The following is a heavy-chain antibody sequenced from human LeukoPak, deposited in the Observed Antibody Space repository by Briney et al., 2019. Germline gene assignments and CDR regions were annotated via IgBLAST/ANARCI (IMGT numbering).Heavy chain of an antibody. V-gene: IGHV1-18*01. J-gene: IGHJ4*02. CDR1: GYTFTSYA. Sequence: ASVKVSCKASGYTFTSYAIGWVRPAPGQGREGMGWISAYNGYKNNAQSLQGRVTMTTDTSTSTAYRELRSLRSDDTAMYYCARGGGNYEGLIDYWGQGTLVTVSS. CDR3: ARGGGNYEGLIDY. CDR2: ISAYNGYK. D-gene: IGHD1-26*01.